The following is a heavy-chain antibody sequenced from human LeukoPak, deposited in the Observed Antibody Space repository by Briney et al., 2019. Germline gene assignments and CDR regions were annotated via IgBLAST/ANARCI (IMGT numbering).Heavy chain of an antibody. D-gene: IGHD5-24*01. CDR1: GYTVTSYY. J-gene: IGHJ6*02. CDR2: LNPSGGSS. Sequence: ASVKVSCKESGYTVTSYYMHWVRQAPGQGLEWKAILNPSGGSSNYAQKFQGRATLTRATSTGTVYMELSSLRSEDTAVYYCASVYKHGMDVWGQGTTVIVSS. V-gene: IGHV1-46*01. CDR3: ASVYKHGMDV.